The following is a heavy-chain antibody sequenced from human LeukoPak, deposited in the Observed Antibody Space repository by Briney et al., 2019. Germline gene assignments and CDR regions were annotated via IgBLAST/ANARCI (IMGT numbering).Heavy chain of an antibody. D-gene: IGHD5-24*01. CDR2: ITASGSRT. CDR3: ARGSSRDGYNP. J-gene: IGHJ5*02. V-gene: IGHV3-23*01. CDR1: GFTLSAYT. Sequence: GGSLRLSCAASGFTLSAYTMTWVRQTPGKGLEWVSFITASGSRTNYADSVKGRLTISRDKSKNTLYLKMNSLRAEDTAVYYCARGSSRDGYNPWGQGTLVTVSS.